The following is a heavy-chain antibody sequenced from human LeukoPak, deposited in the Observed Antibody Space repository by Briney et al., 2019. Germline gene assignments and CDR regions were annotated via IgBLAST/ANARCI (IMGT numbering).Heavy chain of an antibody. CDR3: ARDLGGPFDY. CDR1: GFTFSSYW. J-gene: IGHJ4*02. V-gene: IGHV3-74*01. CDR2: INLDGTTT. Sequence: GSLRLSCAASGFTFSSYWMHWVRQAPGKGLVWVSHINLDGTTTRYADSVKGRFTISRDNAQNTLYLQMHSLRAEDTSVYYCARDLGGPFDYWGQGILVTVSS. D-gene: IGHD3-10*01.